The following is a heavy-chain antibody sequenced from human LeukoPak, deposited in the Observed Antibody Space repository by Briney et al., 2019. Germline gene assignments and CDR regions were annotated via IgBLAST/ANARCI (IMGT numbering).Heavy chain of an antibody. V-gene: IGHV1-69*13. CDR3: ACAPPRAGYNYW. CDR1: GGTFSSYA. CDR2: IIPIFGTA. J-gene: IGHJ4*02. Sequence: SVKVSCKASGGTFSSYAISWVRQAPGQGLEWMGGIIPIFGTANYAQKFQGRVTITADESTSTAYMELSSLRSEDTAVYYCACAPPRAGYNYWWGQGTLVTVSS. D-gene: IGHD5-24*01.